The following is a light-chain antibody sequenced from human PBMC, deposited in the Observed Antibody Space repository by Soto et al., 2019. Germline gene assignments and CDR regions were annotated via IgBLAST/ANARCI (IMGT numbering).Light chain of an antibody. CDR1: KSVGSD. CDR3: QQSLDWPRT. V-gene: IGKV3-15*01. J-gene: IGKJ1*01. CDR2: GAS. Sequence: AMTQPPATLSVSPGARATLSCRSSKSVGSDLVWYRQKPGQAPRLLIYGASNMATGVPDRFSGSGSGTVFAITVSSLQSADFEVYYCQQSLDWPRTFGQGTKVESK.